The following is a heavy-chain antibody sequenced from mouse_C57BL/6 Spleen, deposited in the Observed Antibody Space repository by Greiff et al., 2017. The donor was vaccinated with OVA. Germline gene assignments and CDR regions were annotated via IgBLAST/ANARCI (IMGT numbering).Heavy chain of an antibody. Sequence: DVKLVESGGGLVKPGGSLKLSCAASGFTFSSYAMSWVRQTPEKRLEWVATISDGGSYTYYPDNVKGRFTISRDNAKNNLYLQMSHLKSEDTAMYYCARELTAMDYWGQGTSVTVSS. CDR1: GFTFSSYA. V-gene: IGHV5-4*01. CDR2: ISDGGSYT. J-gene: IGHJ4*01. CDR3: ARELTAMDY.